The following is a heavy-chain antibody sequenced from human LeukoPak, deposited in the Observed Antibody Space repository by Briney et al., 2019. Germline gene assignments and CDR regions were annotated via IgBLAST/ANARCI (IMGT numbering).Heavy chain of an antibody. Sequence: PSETLSLTCTVSGGSISSGDYYWSWIRQPPGKGLECIGYIYYSGSTYYNPSLESRVTMSVDTSKNQFSLRLSSVTAADTAIYYCAGDERRRDAYNFFEYWGQGTLVTVS. CDR1: GGSISSGDYY. V-gene: IGHV4-30-4*01. J-gene: IGHJ4*02. CDR2: IYYSGST. D-gene: IGHD5-24*01. CDR3: AGDERRRDAYNFFEY.